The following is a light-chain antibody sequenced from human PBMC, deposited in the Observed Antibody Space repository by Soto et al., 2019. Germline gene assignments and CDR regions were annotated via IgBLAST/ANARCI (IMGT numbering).Light chain of an antibody. V-gene: IGKV3-15*01. CDR3: QQYNNLPRT. CDR2: GAS. Sequence: EIVMTQSPATLSVSPGERATLSCRASQSVSSNLAWYQQKPGQAPSLLIYGASTRATGIPSRFSGSRSGTEFTLTISSLQSEDFAVYYCQQYNNLPRTFGQGTKVEIK. CDR1: QSVSSN. J-gene: IGKJ1*01.